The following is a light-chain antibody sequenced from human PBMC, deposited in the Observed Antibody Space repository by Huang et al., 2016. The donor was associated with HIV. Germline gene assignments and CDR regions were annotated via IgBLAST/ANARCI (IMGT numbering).Light chain of an antibody. Sequence: EVVMMQSPATRSVSPGERATLSCRARQSVFSNLAWYRQKPGQAPRPLRYGASTRATGIPAQFSGRGSGTEFTLAISSLQSEDFAVYYCLQFNTWPRTFGQGTKVGF. V-gene: IGKV3-15*01. CDR3: LQFNTWPRT. J-gene: IGKJ1*01. CDR2: GAS. CDR1: QSVFSN.